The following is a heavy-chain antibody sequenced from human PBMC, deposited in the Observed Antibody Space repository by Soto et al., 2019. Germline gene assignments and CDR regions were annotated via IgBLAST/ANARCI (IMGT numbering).Heavy chain of an antibody. CDR2: IYYSGTS. CDR1: GGSISDDTYY. V-gene: IGHV4-39*01. CDR3: ARLHWTSPGCVPLDP. Sequence: PSETLSLTCTVSGGSISDDTYYWGWIRQPPGKGLEWIGSIYYSGTSSYNPSLESRVTMSVDTSKKQLSRRLRSVTATDTAVYFFARLHWTSPGCVPLDPWGQGTLGTVSS. J-gene: IGHJ5*01. D-gene: IGHD2-2*01.